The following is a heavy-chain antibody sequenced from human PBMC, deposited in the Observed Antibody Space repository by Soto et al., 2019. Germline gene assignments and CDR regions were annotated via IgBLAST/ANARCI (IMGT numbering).Heavy chain of an antibody. CDR1: GFTVSSNY. D-gene: IGHD3-22*01. J-gene: IGHJ4*02. CDR3: ARAGGYSSGYYDY. CDR2: IYSGGNT. Sequence: EVQLVESGGGLIQPGGSLRLSCAASGFTVSSNYMSWVRQAPGKGLEWVSVIYSGGNTYYTDSVKGRFTISRDNSKNTLYLQMNSLRAEDTAVYYCARAGGYSSGYYDYWGQGTLVTVSS. V-gene: IGHV3-53*01.